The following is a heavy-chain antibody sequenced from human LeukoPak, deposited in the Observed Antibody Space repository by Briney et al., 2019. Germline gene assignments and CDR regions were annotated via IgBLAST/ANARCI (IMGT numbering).Heavy chain of an antibody. Sequence: GSVKVSCKASGYTFTSYAMHWVRQAPGQRLEWMGWINAGNGNTKYSQKFQGRVTITRDTSASTAYMELSSLRSEDTAVYYCARVGIVVVPAAMLDYWGQGTLVTVSS. D-gene: IGHD2-2*01. J-gene: IGHJ4*02. CDR3: ARVGIVVVPAAMLDY. CDR2: INAGNGNT. V-gene: IGHV1-3*01. CDR1: GYTFTSYA.